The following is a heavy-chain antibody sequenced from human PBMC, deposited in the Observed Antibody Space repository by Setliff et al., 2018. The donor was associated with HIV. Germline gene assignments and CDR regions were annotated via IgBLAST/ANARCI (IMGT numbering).Heavy chain of an antibody. D-gene: IGHD1-26*01. V-gene: IGHV3-23*01. CDR2: IGSNGGST. CDR1: EFTFSTYA. J-gene: IGHJ4*02. Sequence: PGESLKISCAASEFTFSTYAMSWVRQAPGKGLEWVSVIGSNGGSTYYADSVKGRFTVSRDNSKNTLYLQMNSLRAEDTAIYYCARRVSGSYYPYFDYWGQGTLVTVSS. CDR3: ARRVSGSYYPYFDY.